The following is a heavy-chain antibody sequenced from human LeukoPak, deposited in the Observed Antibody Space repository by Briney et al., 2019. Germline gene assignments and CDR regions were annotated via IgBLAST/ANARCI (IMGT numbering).Heavy chain of an antibody. CDR3: AKDRELYQ. V-gene: IGHV3-23*01. CDR1: GFTFSSYT. D-gene: IGHD1-26*01. CDR2: ISGSGGIT. J-gene: IGHJ4*02. Sequence: GGSLRLSCAASGFTFSSYTMSWVRQAPGKGLEWVSTISGSGGITYYADSVKGRFTISRDNSRNTLYLQMKSLRAEDTAVYYCAKDRELYQWGQGTLVTVSS.